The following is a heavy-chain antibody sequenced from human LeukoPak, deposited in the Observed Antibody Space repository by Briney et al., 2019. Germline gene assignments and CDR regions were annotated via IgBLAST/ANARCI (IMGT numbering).Heavy chain of an antibody. V-gene: IGHV4-34*01. CDR1: GGSFSGYY. CDR2: INHSGST. CDR3: ARVLPAAIPFDY. J-gene: IGHJ4*02. Sequence: MASETLSLTCAVYGGSFSGYYWSWIRQPPGKGLEWIGEINHSGSTNYNPSLKSRVTISVDTSKNQFSLKLSSVTAADTAVYYCARVLPAAIPFDYWGQGTLVTVSS. D-gene: IGHD2-2*01.